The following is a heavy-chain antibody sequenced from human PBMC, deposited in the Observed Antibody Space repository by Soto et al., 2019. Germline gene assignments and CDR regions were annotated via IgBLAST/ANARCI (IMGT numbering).Heavy chain of an antibody. D-gene: IGHD5-12*01. J-gene: IGHJ4*02. V-gene: IGHV1-69*02. CDR1: GGTFSSYT. CDR3: ARLGVNSGYDL. Sequence: QVQLVQSGAEVKKPGSSMKVSCKASGGTFSSYTITWVRQAPGQGLEWMGRIIPSLGRANYAQKFQGRVTITADKSTSTAYMELSSLRSEDTAVYYCARLGVNSGYDLWGQGTLVTVSS. CDR2: IIPSLGRA.